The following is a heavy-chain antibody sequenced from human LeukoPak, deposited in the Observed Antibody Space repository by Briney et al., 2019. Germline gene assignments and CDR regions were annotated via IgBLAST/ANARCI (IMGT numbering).Heavy chain of an antibody. V-gene: IGHV3-23*01. J-gene: IGHJ3*02. D-gene: IGHD6-13*01. CDR2: ISGSGGST. CDR1: GFTFSSYA. Sequence: GGSLRLSCAASGFTFSSYAMSWVRQAPGKGLEWVSAISGSGGSTYYADSVKGRFTISRDNSKNTLYLQMNGLRAEDTAVYYCAKEQLGYSSSWYDAFDIWGQGTMVTVSS. CDR3: AKEQLGYSSSWYDAFDI.